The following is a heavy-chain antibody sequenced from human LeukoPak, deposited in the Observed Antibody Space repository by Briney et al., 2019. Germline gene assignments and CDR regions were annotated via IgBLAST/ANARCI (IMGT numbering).Heavy chain of an antibody. CDR3: ARGRSGSYSRYDYYYYMDV. Sequence: ASVKVSCKASGYTFTGYYMHWVRQAPGQGLEWMGWINPNSGGTNYAQKFQGRVTMTRDTSISTAYMELSRLRSDDTAVYYCARGRSGSYSRYDYYYYMDVWGKGTTVTVSS. D-gene: IGHD1-26*01. CDR2: INPNSGGT. CDR1: GYTFTGYY. J-gene: IGHJ6*03. V-gene: IGHV1-2*02.